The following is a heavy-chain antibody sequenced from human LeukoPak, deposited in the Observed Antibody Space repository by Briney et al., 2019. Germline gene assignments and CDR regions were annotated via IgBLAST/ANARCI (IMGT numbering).Heavy chain of an antibody. CDR1: GGSFSGYY. J-gene: IGHJ4*02. Sequence: SETLSLTCAVYGGSFSGYYWSWIRQPPGKGLEWIGEINHSGSTNYNPSLKSQVTISVDTSKNQFSLKLSSVTAADTAVYYCASDHSDCYCALWGQGTLVTVSS. V-gene: IGHV4-34*01. CDR3: ASDHSDCYCAL. CDR2: INHSGST. D-gene: IGHD2-21*02.